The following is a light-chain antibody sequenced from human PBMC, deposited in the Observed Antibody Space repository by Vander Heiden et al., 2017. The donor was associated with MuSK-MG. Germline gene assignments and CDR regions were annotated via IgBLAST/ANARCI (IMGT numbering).Light chain of an antibody. CDR2: EDN. CDR3: QSYDSSNFWV. V-gene: IGLV6-57*03. J-gene: IGLJ3*02. CDR1: SGSIASNY. Sequence: NFMLTQPHSVSESPGKTVTISCTRSSGSIASNYVQWYQQRPGSAPTTVIYEDNQRPSGVPDRFSGSIDSSSNSASLTISGLKTEDEADDDCQSYDSSNFWVFGGGTKLTVL.